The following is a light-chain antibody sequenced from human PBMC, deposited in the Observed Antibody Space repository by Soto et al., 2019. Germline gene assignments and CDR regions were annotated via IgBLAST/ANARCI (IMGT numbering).Light chain of an antibody. CDR1: QGVSDK. V-gene: IGKV3-15*01. Sequence: EIVMTQSPATLPVSPGERATLSCRASQGVSDKLAWYQQKPGQAPSLLIYAASTRATGVPARFSGSGSGTEFTLTINSLQSEDFAVYYCQQYNNWPLTFGGGTKV. CDR3: QQYNNWPLT. CDR2: AAS. J-gene: IGKJ4*01.